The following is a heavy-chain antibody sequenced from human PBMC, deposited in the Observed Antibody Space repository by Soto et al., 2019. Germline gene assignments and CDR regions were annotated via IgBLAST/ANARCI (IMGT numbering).Heavy chain of an antibody. V-gene: IGHV4-59*11. CDR1: GGSTSGHY. D-gene: IGHD3-10*01. J-gene: IGHJ4*01. Sequence: SETLSLTCTVSGGSTSGHYWSWIRQPPGKGLEWIGYIYSSGSPHHNPSLKSRVIISEDRSKNQIYLKLNSVTAADTAVYYCARDDGSAQSSHDYWGHGTLVT. CDR3: ARDDGSAQSSHDY. CDR2: IYSSGSP.